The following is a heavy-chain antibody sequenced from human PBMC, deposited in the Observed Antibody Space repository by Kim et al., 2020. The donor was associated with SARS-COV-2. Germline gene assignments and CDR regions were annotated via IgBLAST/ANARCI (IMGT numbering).Heavy chain of an antibody. D-gene: IGHD4-4*01. V-gene: IGHV4-59*01. CDR2: SGGT. CDR3: ARSVTHDY. Sequence: SGGTNYNPPLKSRVTISVDTSKNQFSLKLSSVTAADTAVYYCARSVTHDYWGQGTLVTVSS. J-gene: IGHJ4*02.